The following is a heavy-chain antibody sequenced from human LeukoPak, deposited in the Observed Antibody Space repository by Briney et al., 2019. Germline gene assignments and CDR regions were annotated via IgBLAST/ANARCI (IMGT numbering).Heavy chain of an antibody. Sequence: AASLRLSCAASGFTFSGYAMSWVRQGPGKGLEWVSAISGSGGSTYYADSVKGRFTISRDNSKNTLYLQMNSLRAEDTAVYYCAKASTGYCSGGSCYSFDFWGQGTLVTVSS. V-gene: IGHV3-23*01. CDR2: ISGSGGST. D-gene: IGHD2-15*01. CDR3: AKASTGYCSGGSCYSFDF. J-gene: IGHJ4*02. CDR1: GFTFSGYA.